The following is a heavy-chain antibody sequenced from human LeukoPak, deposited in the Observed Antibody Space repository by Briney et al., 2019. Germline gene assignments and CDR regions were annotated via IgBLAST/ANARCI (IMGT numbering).Heavy chain of an antibody. V-gene: IGHV3-7*01. CDR3: ARVVRITIFGVNHYGMDV. CDR2: IKQDGSEK. J-gene: IGHJ6*02. Sequence: GGSLRLSCAASGFTFSSYWMSWVRQVPGMGLEWVAIIKQDGSEKYYLDSLKGRFSISRDNAESSLYLHMNSLRVEDTAVYYCARVVRITIFGVNHYGMDVWGQGTTVTVSS. CDR1: GFTFSSYW. D-gene: IGHD3-3*01.